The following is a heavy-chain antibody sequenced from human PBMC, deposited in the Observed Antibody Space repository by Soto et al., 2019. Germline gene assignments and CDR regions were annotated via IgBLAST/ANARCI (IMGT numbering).Heavy chain of an antibody. D-gene: IGHD4-17*01. J-gene: IGHJ5*02. Sequence: SETLSLTCTVSGGSISSGDYYWSWIRQPPGKGLEWIGYIYYSWSTYYNPSLKSRVTISVDTSKNQFSLKLSSVTAADTAVYYCARALTTVTLLAPWGQGTLVTGSS. V-gene: IGHV4-30-4*01. CDR3: ARALTTVTLLAP. CDR1: GGSISSGDYY. CDR2: IYYSWST.